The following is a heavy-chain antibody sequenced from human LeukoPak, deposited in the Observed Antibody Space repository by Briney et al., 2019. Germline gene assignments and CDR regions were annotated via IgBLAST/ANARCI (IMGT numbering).Heavy chain of an antibody. CDR3: ASQGGLLWFGELSGGMDV. D-gene: IGHD3-10*01. J-gene: IGHJ6*02. CDR2: ISYDGSNK. V-gene: IGHV3-30-3*01. Sequence: GRSLRLSCAASGFTFSSYAMNWVRQAPGKGLEWVAFISYDGSNKYYTDSVKGRFTISRDNSKNTLYLQMNSLRAEDTAVYYCASQGGLLWFGELSGGMDVWGQGTTVTVSS. CDR1: GFTFSSYA.